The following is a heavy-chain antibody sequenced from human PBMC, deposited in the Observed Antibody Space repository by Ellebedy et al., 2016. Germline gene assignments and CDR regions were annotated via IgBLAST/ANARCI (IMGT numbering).Heavy chain of an antibody. J-gene: IGHJ3*02. V-gene: IGHV3-30*14. D-gene: IGHD4-23*01. CDR1: GFTFSSYA. CDR2: ISYDGSNK. CDR3: ATRHYGGFDI. Sequence: GESLKISXTASGFTFSSYAMHWVRQAPGKGLEWVAVISYDGSNKYYADSVKGRFTISRDSPKNTLYLQMNSLRAEDTAVYYCATRHYGGFDIWGRGTMVTVSS.